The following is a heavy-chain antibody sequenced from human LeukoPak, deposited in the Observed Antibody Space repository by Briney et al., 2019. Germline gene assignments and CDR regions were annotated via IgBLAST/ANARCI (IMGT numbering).Heavy chain of an antibody. Sequence: LAGGSLRLSCAASGFTFDDYAMHWVRQAPGKGLEWVSGISWNSGSIGYADSVKGRFTISRDNAKNSLYLQMNSLRAEDMALYYCAKDRDGEYYYYYMDVWGKGTTVTVSS. V-gene: IGHV3-9*03. CDR2: ISWNSGSI. CDR3: AKDRDGEYYYYYMDV. CDR1: GFTFDDYA. D-gene: IGHD4-17*01. J-gene: IGHJ6*03.